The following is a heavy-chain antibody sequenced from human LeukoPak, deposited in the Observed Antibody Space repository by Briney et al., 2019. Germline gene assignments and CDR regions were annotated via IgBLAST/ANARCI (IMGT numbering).Heavy chain of an antibody. CDR2: IYSGGST. J-gene: IGHJ4*02. Sequence: GGSLRPSCAASGFTVSSNYMSWVRQAPGKGLEWVSVIYSGGSTYYADSVKGRFTISRDNSKNTLYLQMNSLRAEDTAVYYCARTTADYSDYFFLDCWGQGTLVTVSS. CDR3: ARTTADYSDYFFLDC. D-gene: IGHD4-11*01. V-gene: IGHV3-53*01. CDR1: GFTVSSNY.